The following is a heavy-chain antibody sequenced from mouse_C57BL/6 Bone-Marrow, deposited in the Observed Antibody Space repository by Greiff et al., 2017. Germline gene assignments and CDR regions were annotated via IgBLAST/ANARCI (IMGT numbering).Heavy chain of an antibody. Sequence: QVQLQQPGAELVRPGSSVKLSCKASGYTFTSYWMDWVKQRPGQGLEWIGNIYPSDSETHYNQKFKDKATLTVDKSSSTAYMQLSSLTSEDSAVYYCARRGATMVTLFDYWGQGTTLTVSS. CDR1: GYTFTSYW. CDR2: IYPSDSET. CDR3: ARRGATMVTLFDY. V-gene: IGHV1-61*01. D-gene: IGHD2-2*01. J-gene: IGHJ2*01.